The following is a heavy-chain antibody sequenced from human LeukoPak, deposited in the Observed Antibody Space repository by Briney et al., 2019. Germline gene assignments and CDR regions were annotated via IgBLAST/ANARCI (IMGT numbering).Heavy chain of an antibody. D-gene: IGHD3-16*01. CDR3: ARDRDYDYVWGSSSMDV. Sequence: GGSLRLSCAASGFTFSSYSMNWVRQAPGKGLEWVSSISSSSSYIYYADSVKGRFTISRDNAKNSLYLQMNSLRAEDTAVYYCARDRDYDYVWGSSSMDVWGQGTTVTVSS. CDR1: GFTFSSYS. J-gene: IGHJ6*02. V-gene: IGHV3-21*01. CDR2: ISSSSSYI.